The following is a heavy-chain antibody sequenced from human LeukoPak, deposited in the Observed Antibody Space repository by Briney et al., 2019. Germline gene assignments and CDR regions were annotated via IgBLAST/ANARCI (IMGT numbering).Heavy chain of an antibody. CDR3: TRDWRNLGYDY. CDR2: IEGDGNRI. V-gene: IGHV3-74*01. J-gene: IGHJ4*02. D-gene: IGHD5-12*01. Sequence: GGSLRLSCAASGFTLSAYWMHWVRQAPGKGLTWVSRIEGDGNRITYADSVKGRFTISRDNAKNTLYLQMNSLRAEDTAVYYCTRDWRNLGYDYWGQGTLVTVSS. CDR1: GFTLSAYW.